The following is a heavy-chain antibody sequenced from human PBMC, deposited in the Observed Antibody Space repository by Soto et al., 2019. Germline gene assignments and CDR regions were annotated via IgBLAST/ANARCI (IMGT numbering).Heavy chain of an antibody. CDR3: ARDKRSTDSSGYYDTPMDV. CDR1: GYTFTSYG. CDR2: ISAYNGNT. J-gene: IGHJ6*04. D-gene: IGHD3-22*01. Sequence: ASVKVSCKASGYTFTSYGINWVRQAPGQGLEWMGWISAYNGNTNYAQKLQGRVTMTTDTSTSTAYMELRSLRSDDTAVYYCARDKRSTDSSGYYDTPMDVWGKGTTVTVSS. V-gene: IGHV1-18*01.